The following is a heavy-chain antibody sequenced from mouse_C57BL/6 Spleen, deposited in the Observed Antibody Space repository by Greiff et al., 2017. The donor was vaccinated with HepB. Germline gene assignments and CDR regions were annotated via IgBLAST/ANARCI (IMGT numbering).Heavy chain of an antibody. D-gene: IGHD4-1*01. Sequence: DVQLVESGGGLVKPGGSLKLSCAASGFTFSSYAMSWVRQTPEKRLEWVATISDGGSYTYYPDNVKGRFTISRDNAKNNLYLQMSHLKSEDTAMYYCARGTVYFDYWGQGTTLTVSS. CDR3: ARGTVYFDY. V-gene: IGHV5-4*01. CDR2: ISDGGSYT. J-gene: IGHJ2*01. CDR1: GFTFSSYA.